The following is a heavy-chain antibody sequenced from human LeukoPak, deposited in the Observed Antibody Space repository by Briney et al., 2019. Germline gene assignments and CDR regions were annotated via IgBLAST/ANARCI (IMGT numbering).Heavy chain of an antibody. Sequence: PSQTLSLTCAVSGGSISSGGYSWSWIRQPLGKGLEWIGYIYHSGSTYYNPSLKSRVTISVDRSKNQFSLKLSSVTAADTAVYYCARGEMDTAMVTLGFDYWGQGTLVTVSS. J-gene: IGHJ4*02. CDR3: ARGEMDTAMVTLGFDY. D-gene: IGHD5-18*01. CDR2: IYHSGST. V-gene: IGHV4-30-2*01. CDR1: GGSISSGGYS.